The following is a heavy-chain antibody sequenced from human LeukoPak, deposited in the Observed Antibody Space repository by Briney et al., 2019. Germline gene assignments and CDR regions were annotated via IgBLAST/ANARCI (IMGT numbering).Heavy chain of an antibody. CDR1: GGSISSYY. Sequence: SETLSLTCTVSGGSISSYYWSWIRQPPGKGLEWIGYIYYSGSTNYNPSLKSRVTISVDTSKNQISLKLSSVTAADTAVYYCARVGSGWTFDYWGQGTLVTVSS. V-gene: IGHV4-59*01. CDR2: IYYSGST. D-gene: IGHD6-19*01. J-gene: IGHJ4*02. CDR3: ARVGSGWTFDY.